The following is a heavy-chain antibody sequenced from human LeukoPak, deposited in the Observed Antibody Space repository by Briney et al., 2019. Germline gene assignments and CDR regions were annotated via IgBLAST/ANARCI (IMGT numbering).Heavy chain of an antibody. CDR3: ARDRGCFGEFNFDY. CDR1: GYTFTGYY. Sequence: ASVKVSCKSSGYTFTGYYMHWVRQAPGQGLEWMGWINPNSGGTNYAQKFQGRVTMTRDTSISTAYMELSRLRSDDTAVYYCARDRGCFGEFNFDYWGKGTLVTVSS. V-gene: IGHV1-2*02. J-gene: IGHJ4*02. CDR2: INPNSGGT. D-gene: IGHD3-10*01.